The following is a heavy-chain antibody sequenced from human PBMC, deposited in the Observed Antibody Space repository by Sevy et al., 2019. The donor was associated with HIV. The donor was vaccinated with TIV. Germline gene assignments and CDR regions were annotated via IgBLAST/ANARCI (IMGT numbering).Heavy chain of an antibody. D-gene: IGHD7-27*01. J-gene: IGHJ6*02. CDR1: GFTFSDYY. CDR2: ISNSGSTI. CDR3: ARAITLTAFPYYGMDV. V-gene: IGHV3-11*01. Sequence: GGSLRLSCAASGFTFSDYYMSWIRQAPGKGLEWVSYISNSGSTIYYADSVKGRFTISRDNAKNSLYLQMNSLRAEDTAVYYCARAITLTAFPYYGMDVWGHGTTVTVSS.